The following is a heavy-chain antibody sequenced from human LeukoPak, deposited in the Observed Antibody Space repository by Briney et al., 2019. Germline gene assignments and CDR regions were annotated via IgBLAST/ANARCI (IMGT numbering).Heavy chain of an antibody. CDR2: IIPIFGTA. J-gene: IGHJ4*02. D-gene: IGHD5-24*01. CDR1: GGTFSSYA. Sequence: SVKVSCKASGGTFSSYAISWVRQAPGQGLERMGRIIPIFGTANYAQKFQGRVTITTDESTSTAYMELSSLRSEDTAVYYCARDKRRDGYNLSYWGQGTLVTVSS. CDR3: ARDKRRDGYNLSY. V-gene: IGHV1-69*05.